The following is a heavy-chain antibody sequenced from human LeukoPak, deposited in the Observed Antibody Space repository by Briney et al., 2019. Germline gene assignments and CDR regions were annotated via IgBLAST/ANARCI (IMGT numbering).Heavy chain of an antibody. CDR3: ARVVDCSSTSCYLDAFDI. J-gene: IGHJ3*02. D-gene: IGHD2-2*01. CDR1: GGSISSYY. CDR2: IYYSGST. Sequence: KPSETLSLTCTVSGGSISSYYWSWIRQPPGKGLEWIGYIYYSGSTNYNPSLKSRVTISVDTSKNQFSLKLSSVTAADTAVYYCARVVDCSSTSCYLDAFDIWGQGTMVTVSS. V-gene: IGHV4-59*01.